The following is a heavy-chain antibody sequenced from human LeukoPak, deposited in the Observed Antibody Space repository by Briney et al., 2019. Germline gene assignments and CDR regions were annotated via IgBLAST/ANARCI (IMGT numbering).Heavy chain of an antibody. J-gene: IGHJ4*02. CDR2: ISGSGGST. V-gene: IGHV3-23*01. Sequence: PGGSLRLSCAASGFTFSSYAMSWVRQAPGKGLEGGSAISGSGGSTYYADSVKGRFTISRDNSKNTLYLQMNSLRAEDTAAYYCAKSQDIVATTIFDYWGQGTLVTVSS. CDR3: AKSQDIVATTIFDY. D-gene: IGHD5-12*01. CDR1: GFTFSSYA.